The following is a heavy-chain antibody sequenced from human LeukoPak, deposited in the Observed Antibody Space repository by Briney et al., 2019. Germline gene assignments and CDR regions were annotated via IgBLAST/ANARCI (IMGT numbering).Heavy chain of an antibody. CDR2: IYYSGST. V-gene: IGHV4-59*01. D-gene: IGHD1-26*01. J-gene: IGHJ3*02. Sequence: SETLSLTCTVSGGSISSYYWSWIRQPPGKGLEWIGYIYYSGSTNYNPSLKSRVTISVGTSKNQFSLKLSSVTAADTAVYYCARDHVVGATAFDIWGQGTMVTVSS. CDR3: ARDHVVGATAFDI. CDR1: GGSISSYY.